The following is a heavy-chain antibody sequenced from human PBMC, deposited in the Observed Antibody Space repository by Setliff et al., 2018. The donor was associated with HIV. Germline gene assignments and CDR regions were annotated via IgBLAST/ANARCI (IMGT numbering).Heavy chain of an antibody. Sequence: GSGPTLVNPTQTLTLTCTFSGLSLSTSGVGVGWIRQSPGKALEWLAFIYWNNNKHYSTSLKSRLTVTKDTSKNRVVFTMTNMDLVDTATYYCAYSGRQLRGPYFDFWGQGTPVTVSS. CDR2: IYWNNNK. CDR1: GLSLSTSGVG. CDR3: AYSGRQLRGPYFDF. V-gene: IGHV2-5*01. D-gene: IGHD1-1*01. J-gene: IGHJ4*02.